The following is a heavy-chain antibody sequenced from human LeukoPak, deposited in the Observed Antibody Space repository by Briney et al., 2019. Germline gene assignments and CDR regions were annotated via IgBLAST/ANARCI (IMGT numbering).Heavy chain of an antibody. CDR1: GGSFSGYY. J-gene: IGHJ3*02. Sequence: PSETLSLTCAVYGGSFSGYYWSWIRQPPGKGLEWIGEINHNGSTNYNPSLKSRVTISVDTSKNQFSLKLSSVTAADTAVYYCARGFGDHAFDIWGQGTMVTVSS. CDR3: ARGFGDHAFDI. V-gene: IGHV4-34*01. D-gene: IGHD3-10*01. CDR2: INHNGST.